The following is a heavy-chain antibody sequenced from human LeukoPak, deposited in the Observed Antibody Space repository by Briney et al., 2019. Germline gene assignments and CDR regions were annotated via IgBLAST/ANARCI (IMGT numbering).Heavy chain of an antibody. CDR1: GYTFTSYG. CDR3: ARSPSPSRDGYKY. V-gene: IGHV1-18*01. D-gene: IGHD5-24*01. CDR2: ISAYNGDT. Sequence: ASVKVSCKASGYTFTSYGITWVRQAPGQGLEWMGWISAYNGDTNHAQKLQGRFIMTTDTSTSTAHVELRSLRSDDTAVYYCARSPSPSRDGYKYWGQGTLVTVSS. J-gene: IGHJ4*02.